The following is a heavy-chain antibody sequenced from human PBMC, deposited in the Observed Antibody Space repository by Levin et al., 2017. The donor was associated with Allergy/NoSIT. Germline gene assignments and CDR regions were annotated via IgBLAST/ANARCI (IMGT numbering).Heavy chain of an antibody. CDR3: ARDKYGVDYGVDSFDI. CDR1: GFTFSSRS. D-gene: IGHD4/OR15-4a*01. Sequence: GESLKISCAASGFTFSSRSMNWVRQAPGKGLEWVSYISSSSDTIYYADSVKGRFTIYRDNGENSLYLQMNSLRDEDTAVYYCARDKYGVDYGVDSFDIWGQGTLVTV. J-gene: IGHJ3*02. V-gene: IGHV3-48*02. CDR2: ISSSSDTI.